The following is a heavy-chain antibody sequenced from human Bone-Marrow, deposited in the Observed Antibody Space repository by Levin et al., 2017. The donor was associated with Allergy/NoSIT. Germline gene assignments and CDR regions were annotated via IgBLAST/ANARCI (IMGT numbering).Heavy chain of an antibody. CDR3: ASRLGRNYFGMDV. J-gene: IGHJ6*02. CDR1: GGSSSGYY. CDR2: IYYTGTT. Sequence: PSETLSLTCSVSGGSSSGYYWNWMRQPPGKGLEWIGYIYYTGTTNYNPSLKSRVTISLDTSKSQFSLELTSVTAADTAIYYCASRLGRNYFGMDVWGQGTTVTVSS. V-gene: IGHV4-59*01. D-gene: IGHD1-14*01.